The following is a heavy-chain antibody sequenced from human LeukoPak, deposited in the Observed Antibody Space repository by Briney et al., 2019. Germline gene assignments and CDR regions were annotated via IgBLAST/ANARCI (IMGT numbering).Heavy chain of an antibody. CDR1: GGSISSHY. D-gene: IGHD2-15*01. CDR2: ISNSGST. CDR3: GRDALVGYFSYYYMYV. V-gene: IGHV4-59*11. Sequence: ASETLSLTCTVSGGSISSHYWTWIRQSPVKGLEWIGDISNSGSTSYNPSLKSRVTISIDTSKNQFSLKLSSVTAADTAVYYCGRDALVGYFSYYYMYVWGKGTTVTVSS. J-gene: IGHJ6*03.